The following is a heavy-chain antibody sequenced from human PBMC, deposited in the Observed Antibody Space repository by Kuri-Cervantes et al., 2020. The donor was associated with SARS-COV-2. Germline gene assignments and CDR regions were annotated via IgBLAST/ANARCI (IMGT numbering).Heavy chain of an antibody. CDR1: GFTFSSYS. CDR3: ARSLLWFGDLVDY. V-gene: IGHV3-30-3*01. D-gene: IGHD3-10*01. CDR2: VSSDGGNK. Sequence: GESLKISCAASGFTFSSYSIHWVRQAPGKGLEWVAFVSSDGGNKRYADSVKGRFTISRDNSKNTLYLQMNSLRAEDTAVYYCARSLLWFGDLVDYWGQGTLVTVSS. J-gene: IGHJ4*02.